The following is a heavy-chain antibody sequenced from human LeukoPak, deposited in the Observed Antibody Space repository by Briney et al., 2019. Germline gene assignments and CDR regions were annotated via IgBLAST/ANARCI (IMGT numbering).Heavy chain of an antibody. D-gene: IGHD5-18*01. CDR1: GYTFTGYY. CDR2: INPNSGGT. Sequence: ASVKASCKASGYTFTGYYMHWVRQAPGQGLEWMGWINPNSGGTNYAQKFQGRVTMTRDTSISTAYMELSSLRSDDTAMYYCASGLSSLFSFGAALDYYMDVWGKGTPVTVSS. CDR3: ASGLSSLFSFGAALDYYMDV. V-gene: IGHV1-2*02. J-gene: IGHJ6*03.